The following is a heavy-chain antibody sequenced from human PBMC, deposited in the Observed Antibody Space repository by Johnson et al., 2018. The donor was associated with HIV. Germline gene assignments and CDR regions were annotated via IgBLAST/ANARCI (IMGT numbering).Heavy chain of an antibody. V-gene: IGHV3-15*01. J-gene: IGHJ3*02. D-gene: IGHD3-16*01. CDR2: IKSKTDGGTT. Sequence: VQLVESGGGVVRPGGSLRLSCAASGFTFDDYGMSWVRQAPGKGLEWVGRIKSKTDGGTTDYAAPVKGRFTISRDDSKNTLYLQMKSLKPEDTAVYYCTTERGDPLIGADAFDIWGQGTMVTVSS. CDR1: GFTFDDYG. CDR3: TTERGDPLIGADAFDI.